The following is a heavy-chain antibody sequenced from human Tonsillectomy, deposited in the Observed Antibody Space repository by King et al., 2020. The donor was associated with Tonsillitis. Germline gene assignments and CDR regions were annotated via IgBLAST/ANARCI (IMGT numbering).Heavy chain of an antibody. CDR1: GGSFNNYY. CDR3: ARGGSAAGTDYFFGMDV. D-gene: IGHD6-13*01. V-gene: IGHV4-34*01. CDR2: INHSGST. Sequence: VQLQQWGAGLLRSSETLSLTCAVYGGSFNNYYWSWIPQPPGKGLEWFGDINHSGSTNYNPSLKSRFSISVDTSKNQFSLKVRSVTAADTAVYYCARGGSAAGTDYFFGMDVWGRGTTVTVSS. J-gene: IGHJ6*02.